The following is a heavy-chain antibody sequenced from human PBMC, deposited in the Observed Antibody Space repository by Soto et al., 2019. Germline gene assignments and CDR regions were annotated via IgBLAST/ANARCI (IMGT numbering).Heavy chain of an antibody. V-gene: IGHV3-74*01. CDR1: GFNFRDFC. D-gene: IGHD1-26*01. Sequence: ESLRRSCEASGFNFRDFCMHWVRQPPGKGPEWVSNIPSDGRDVSYADSVRGRFTISRDDARNTLYLQMSGLRVEDTAIYYCTRDDSGLGIDYWGQGTQVTVSS. J-gene: IGHJ4*02. CDR3: TRDDSGLGIDY. CDR2: IPSDGRDV.